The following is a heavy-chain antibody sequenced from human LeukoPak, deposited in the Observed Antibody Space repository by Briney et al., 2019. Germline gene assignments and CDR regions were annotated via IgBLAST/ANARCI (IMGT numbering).Heavy chain of an antibody. J-gene: IGHJ4*02. CDR3: ATGGYDFWSGYFIDY. CDR2: INSDGSST. D-gene: IGHD3-3*01. V-gene: IGHV3-74*01. CDR1: GFTFSSYW. Sequence: GGSLRLXCAASGFTFSSYWMHWVRQAPGKGLVWVSRINSDGSSTSYADSVKGRFTISRDNAKNTLYLQMNSLRAEDTAVYYCATGGYDFWSGYFIDYWGQGTLVTVSS.